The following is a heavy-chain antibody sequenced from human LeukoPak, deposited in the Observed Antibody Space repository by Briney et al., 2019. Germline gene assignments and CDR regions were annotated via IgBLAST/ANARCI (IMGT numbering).Heavy chain of an antibody. D-gene: IGHD3-22*01. Sequence: GGSLRLSCAASGFTFRSYWMTWVRQAPGKGLEWVAGISDSGGRTKYADSVKGRFTISRDNPKNTLYLQMNSLRAEDTAVYFCAKRGVVIRVILVGFHKEAYYFDSWGQGALVTVSS. V-gene: IGHV3-23*01. CDR3: AKRGVVIRVILVGFHKEAYYFDS. J-gene: IGHJ4*02. CDR2: ISDSGGRT. CDR1: GFTFRSYW.